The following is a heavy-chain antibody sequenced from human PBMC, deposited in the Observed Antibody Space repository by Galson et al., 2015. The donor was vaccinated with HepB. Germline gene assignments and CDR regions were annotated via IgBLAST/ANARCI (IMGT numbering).Heavy chain of an antibody. Sequence: SLRLSCAASGFTFSNAWMSWVRQAPGKGLEWVGRIKSKTDGGTIDYAAPVKGRFTISRDDSKNTLYLQMNSLKTEDTAVYYCTTDDGDYVGGSYRYTYGLDYWGQGTLVTVSS. J-gene: IGHJ4*02. D-gene: IGHD3-16*02. V-gene: IGHV3-15*01. CDR3: TTDDGDYVGGSYRYTYGLDY. CDR1: GFTFSNAW. CDR2: IKSKTDGGTI.